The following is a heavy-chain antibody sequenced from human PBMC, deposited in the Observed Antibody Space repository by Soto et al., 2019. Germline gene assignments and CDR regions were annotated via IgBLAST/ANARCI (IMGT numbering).Heavy chain of an antibody. J-gene: IGHJ6*02. CDR3: ARDGIAVAGTSAYYYGMDV. V-gene: IGHV6-1*01. Sequence: PSQTLSLTCAISGDSVSSNSAALNWIRQSPSRGLEWLGRTYYRSKWYKEYAASVKSRITINPDTSKNQFSLKLSSVTAADTAVYYCARDGIAVAGTSAYYYGMDVWGQGTTVTVSS. D-gene: IGHD6-19*01. CDR2: TYYRSKWYK. CDR1: GDSVSSNSAA.